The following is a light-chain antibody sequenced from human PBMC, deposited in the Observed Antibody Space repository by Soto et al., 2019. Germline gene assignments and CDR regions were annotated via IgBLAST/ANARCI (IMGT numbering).Light chain of an antibody. Sequence: QTVLTQPPSASGTPGLRVTFSCSGSSSNIGSNPVSWYQLLPGTAPKLLIYDNERPSGVPDRFSASKSGTSASLAISGLQSEDETEYYCAAWDDSLDGPVFGGGTKLTVL. CDR1: SSNIGSNP. CDR3: AAWDDSLDGPV. J-gene: IGLJ2*01. CDR2: DN. V-gene: IGLV1-44*01.